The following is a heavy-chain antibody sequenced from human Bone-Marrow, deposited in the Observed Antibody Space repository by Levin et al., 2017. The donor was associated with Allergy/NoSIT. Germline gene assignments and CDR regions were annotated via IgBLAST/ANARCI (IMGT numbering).Heavy chain of an antibody. CDR3: ARDFHCGGDCFFDY. D-gene: IGHD2-21*02. CDR1: GDTFNTYG. Sequence: GRSLRLSCNVSGDTFNTYGFSWVRQAPGQGLEWMGGIIPISGTAQYAVNFQGRITITADGSTSTTYMELNSLRSDDTAVYYCARDFHCGGDCFFDYWGQGTLVSVSS. CDR2: IIPISGTA. J-gene: IGHJ4*02. V-gene: IGHV1-69*01.